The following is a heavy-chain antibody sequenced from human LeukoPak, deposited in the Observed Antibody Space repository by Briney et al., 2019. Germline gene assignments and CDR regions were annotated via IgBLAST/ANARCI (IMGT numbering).Heavy chain of an antibody. J-gene: IGHJ4*02. D-gene: IGHD3-10*01. CDR2: INHSGST. Sequence: SETLSLTCAVYGGSFNGYYWSWIRQPPGKGLEWIGEINHSGSTNYNPSLKSRVTISVDTSKNQFSLKLSSVTAADTAVYYCARGDRYYYGSGSYLIFDYWGQGTLVTVSS. CDR1: GGSFNGYY. V-gene: IGHV4-34*01. CDR3: ARGDRYYYGSGSYLIFDY.